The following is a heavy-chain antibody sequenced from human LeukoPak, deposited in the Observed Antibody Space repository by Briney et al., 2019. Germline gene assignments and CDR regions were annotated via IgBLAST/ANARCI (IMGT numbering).Heavy chain of an antibody. D-gene: IGHD4-11*01. CDR2: INPIFHTP. Sequence: EASVKVSCKASGGTFSSHAISWVRQAPGQGLEWMGGINPIFHTPTYAKKFQGRLTITKDESMSTASMDLSSLISGDTAVYYCARGRTTGEFDYWGQGTLITVSS. J-gene: IGHJ4*02. V-gene: IGHV1-69*05. CDR1: GGTFSSHA. CDR3: ARGRTTGEFDY.